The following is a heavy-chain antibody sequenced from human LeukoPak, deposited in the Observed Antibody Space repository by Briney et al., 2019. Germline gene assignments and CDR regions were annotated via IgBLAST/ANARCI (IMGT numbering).Heavy chain of an antibody. V-gene: IGHV4-34*01. J-gene: IGHJ4*02. D-gene: IGHD6-19*01. CDR3: ARGWLNY. CDR2: INHSGST. CDR1: GGSFSGYY. Sequence: KTSETLSLTCAVYGGSFSGYYWSWIRRPPGKGLEWIGEINHSGSTNYNPSLKSRVTISVDTSKNQFSLKLSSVTAADTAVYYCARGWLNYWGQGTLVTVSS.